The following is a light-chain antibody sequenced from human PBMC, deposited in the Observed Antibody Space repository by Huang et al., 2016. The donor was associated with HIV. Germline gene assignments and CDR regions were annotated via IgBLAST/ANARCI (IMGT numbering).Light chain of an antibody. CDR3: QQYYSSLWT. CDR1: QSLLYNSNNKNY. Sequence: DIVMTQSPDSLTVSLGERATIHCNSSQSLLYNSNNKNYLNWYQQKPGQPPRLLSYWASARESGVPDRFSGNGSGTNFALTISSLQAEDVAVYYCQQYYSSLWTFGQGTKVEIK. CDR2: WAS. V-gene: IGKV4-1*01. J-gene: IGKJ1*01.